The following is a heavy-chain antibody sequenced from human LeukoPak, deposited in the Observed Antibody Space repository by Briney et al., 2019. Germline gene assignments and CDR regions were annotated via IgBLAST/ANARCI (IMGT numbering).Heavy chain of an antibody. Sequence: SETLSLTCHVSGYSISSAYYWGWIRQPPGKELEWIGSIHYSGSTSYNPSLKSRVTISGDTSKNQFSLKLSSVTAADTAMYYCARNRYYYGSGNYGVPNWFDPWGQGTLVTVSS. CDR3: ARNRYYYGSGNYGVPNWFDP. J-gene: IGHJ5*02. V-gene: IGHV4-38-2*01. CDR1: GYSISSAYY. D-gene: IGHD3-10*01. CDR2: IHYSGST.